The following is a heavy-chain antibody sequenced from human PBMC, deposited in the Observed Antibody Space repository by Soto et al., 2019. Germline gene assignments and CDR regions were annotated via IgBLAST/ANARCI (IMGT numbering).Heavy chain of an antibody. CDR1: GSTFSSYA. D-gene: IGHD1-1*01. V-gene: IGHV3-30-3*02. J-gene: IGHJ1*01. CDR2: ISNDGMNT. Sequence: QVHLVESGGGVVQPGRSLRLSCVASGSTFSSYALHWVRQAPGKGLEWVALISNDGMNTFYADSVKGRMTVSRDKAEKTMYLQMNSLTAEDTAVYYCAKGLRFMEHWGQGTVVTVSS. CDR3: AKGLRFMEH.